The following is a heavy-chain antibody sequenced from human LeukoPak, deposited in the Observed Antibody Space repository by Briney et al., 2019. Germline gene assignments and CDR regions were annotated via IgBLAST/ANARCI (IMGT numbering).Heavy chain of an antibody. Sequence: ASVKVSCKASGYTFTNYAFSWVRQAPGQGLEWMGWISALNGNTNYEQSFRGRVTLTTATATNTAYMELRSVRSDDTAIYYCARAPISCGSTSCFWDPWGQGTLVTVSS. CDR3: ARAPISCGSTSCFWDP. CDR1: GYTFTNYA. D-gene: IGHD2-2*01. V-gene: IGHV1-18*01. CDR2: ISALNGNT. J-gene: IGHJ5*02.